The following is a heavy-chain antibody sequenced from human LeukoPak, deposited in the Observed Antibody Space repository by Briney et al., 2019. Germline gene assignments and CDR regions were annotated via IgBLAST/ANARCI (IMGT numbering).Heavy chain of an antibody. V-gene: IGHV3-48*01. Sequence: GGSLRLSCAASGFTFSNYNMNWVRQAPEKGLEWISYIGSGSNTINYADSVKGRFTISRDNAKNSLYLQMNSLRVEDTAVYYCARGSTVTTRPAWGQGTLVTVSA. CDR1: GFTFSNYN. D-gene: IGHD4-17*01. CDR3: ARGSTVTTRPA. J-gene: IGHJ5*02. CDR2: IGSGSNTI.